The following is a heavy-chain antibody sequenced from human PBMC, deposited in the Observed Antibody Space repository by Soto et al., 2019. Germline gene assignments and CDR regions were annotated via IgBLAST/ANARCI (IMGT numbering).Heavy chain of an antibody. CDR3: ASYYDFWSGYYLDY. V-gene: IGHV4-39*01. CDR2: IYYSGST. D-gene: IGHD3-3*01. J-gene: IGHJ4*02. Sequence: PSETLSLTCTVSGGSISSSSYYWGWIRQPPGKGLEWIGSIYYSGSTYYNPSLKSRVTISVDTSKNQFSLKLSSVTAADTAVYYCASYYDFWSGYYLDYWGQGTLVTVSS. CDR1: GGSISSSSYY.